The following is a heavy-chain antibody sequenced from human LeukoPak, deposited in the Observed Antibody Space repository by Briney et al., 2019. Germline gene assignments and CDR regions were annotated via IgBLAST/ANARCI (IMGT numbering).Heavy chain of an antibody. CDR3: ARGRYCSGGSCSNWFDP. J-gene: IGHJ5*02. V-gene: IGHV1-8*01. CDR2: MNPNSGNT. D-gene: IGHD2-15*01. CDR1: GYTFTSYD. Sequence: ASVKVSCKASGYTFTSYDINWVRQATGQGLEWMGWMNPNSGNTGYAQRFQGRVTMTRNTSISTAYMELSSLRSEDTAMYYCARGRYCSGGSCSNWFDPWGQGTLVTVSS.